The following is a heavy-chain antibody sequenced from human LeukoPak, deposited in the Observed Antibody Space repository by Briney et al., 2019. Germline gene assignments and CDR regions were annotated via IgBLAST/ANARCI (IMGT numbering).Heavy chain of an antibody. CDR1: GVSISNYY. V-gene: IGHV4-59*01. CDR3: ARAKYSNGLYYFDY. CDR2: IYYSGSA. D-gene: IGHD6-19*01. Sequence: SETLSLTCSVSGVSISNYYWSWIRQPPGRELEWIGYIYYSGSASYNPSLMGRVSISIDTSKNRFSLNLSSVTAADTAVYYCARAKYSNGLYYFDYWGQGTLVTVSS. J-gene: IGHJ4*02.